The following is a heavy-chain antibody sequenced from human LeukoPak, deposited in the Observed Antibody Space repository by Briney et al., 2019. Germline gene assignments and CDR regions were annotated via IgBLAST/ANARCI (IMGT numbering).Heavy chain of an antibody. V-gene: IGHV3-33*06. CDR3: EKHRARRSNSYEDRMDD. Sequence: GGSLRLSCAASGFTFSSYGMHWVRQAPGKGLEWVAAIWYDGSNKYYADSVKGRFTISRDNSKNTLYLQMNSLRAEDTAVYYCEKHRARRSNSYEDRMDDWGKGTLVTVSS. J-gene: IGHJ4*02. CDR2: IWYDGSNK. D-gene: IGHD2-2*01. CDR1: GFTFSSYG.